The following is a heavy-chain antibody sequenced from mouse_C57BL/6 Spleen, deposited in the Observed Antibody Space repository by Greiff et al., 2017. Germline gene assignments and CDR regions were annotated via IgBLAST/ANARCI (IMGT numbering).Heavy chain of an antibody. V-gene: IGHV2-5*01. CDR2: IWRGGST. J-gene: IGHJ3*01. CDR3: AKNPYDYDGVGFAY. D-gene: IGHD2-4*01. Sequence: VQLKESGPGLVQPSQSLSISCTVSGFSLTSYGVHWVRQSPGKGLEWLGVIWRGGSTDYNTAFMSRLSITKDNSKSQVFFKMNSLQADDTAIYYWAKNPYDYDGVGFAYWGQGTLVTVSA. CDR1: GFSLTSYG.